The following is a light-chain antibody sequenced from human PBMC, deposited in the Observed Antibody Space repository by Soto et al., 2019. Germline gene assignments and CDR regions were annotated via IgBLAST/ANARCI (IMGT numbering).Light chain of an antibody. Sequence: EIVMTQSPATLSVSPGERATLSCRASQSVSSNLAWYQQNPGQAPRLLIYSASTRATGIPARFSGSGSGTEFTLTISSLQSEDFAVYYCQHYSNWPPYTFGQGTKLEIK. CDR2: SAS. J-gene: IGKJ2*01. V-gene: IGKV3-15*01. CDR3: QHYSNWPPYT. CDR1: QSVSSN.